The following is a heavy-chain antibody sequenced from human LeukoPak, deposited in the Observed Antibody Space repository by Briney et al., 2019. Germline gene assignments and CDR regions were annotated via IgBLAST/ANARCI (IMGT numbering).Heavy chain of an antibody. J-gene: IGHJ4*02. D-gene: IGHD4-11*01. CDR1: GFTFSSYG. V-gene: IGHV3-30*18. Sequence: GGSLRLSCAASGFTFSSYGMHWVRQAPGKGLEWVAVVSYDGSNKYYADSVKGRFTISRDNSKNTLYLQMNSLRAEDTAVYYCAKVSWTVTTYGVFDYWGQGTLVIVSS. CDR2: VSYDGSNK. CDR3: AKVSWTVTTYGVFDY.